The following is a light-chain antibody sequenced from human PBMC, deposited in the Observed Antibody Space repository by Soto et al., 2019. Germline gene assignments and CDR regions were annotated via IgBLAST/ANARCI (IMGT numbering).Light chain of an antibody. Sequence: QSVLTQPPSASGTPGQRVTISCSGSSSNIGSNTVNWYQQLPGTAPKLLIYSNNQRPSGVPDRFSGSKSGTSASLAISGLQPDDESHYYCAAWDDSLNGLVFGGGTQLTVL. CDR1: SSNIGSNT. V-gene: IGLV1-44*01. J-gene: IGLJ3*02. CDR2: SNN. CDR3: AAWDDSLNGLV.